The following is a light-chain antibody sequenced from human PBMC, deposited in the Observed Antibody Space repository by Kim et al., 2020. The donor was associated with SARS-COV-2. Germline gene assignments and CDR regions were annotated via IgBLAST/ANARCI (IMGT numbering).Light chain of an antibody. J-gene: IGLJ7*01. V-gene: IGLV1-44*01. CDR2: SSN. CDR3: ATWDDSLNAAV. CDR1: SSDIGSNT. Sequence: GQNVTISCSGSSSDIGSNTVNWYQQLPRTAPKLLICSSNQRPSGVPDRFSGSKSGTSASLAISGLQSEDEADYYCATWDDSLNAAVFGGGTQLTVL.